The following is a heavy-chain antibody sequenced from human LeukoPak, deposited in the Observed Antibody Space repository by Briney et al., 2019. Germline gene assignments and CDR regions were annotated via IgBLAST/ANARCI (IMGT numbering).Heavy chain of an antibody. V-gene: IGHV4-30-4*01. Sequence: SETLSLTCTVSGGSISSGDYYWRWIRQPPGKGLEWIGYIYYSGSTYYNPSLKSRVTISVDTSKNQFSLKLSSVTAADTAVYYCARDFLNEGNHLDYWGQGTLVTVSS. J-gene: IGHJ4*02. CDR2: IYYSGST. CDR3: ARDFLNEGNHLDY. D-gene: IGHD4-23*01. CDR1: GGSISSGDYY.